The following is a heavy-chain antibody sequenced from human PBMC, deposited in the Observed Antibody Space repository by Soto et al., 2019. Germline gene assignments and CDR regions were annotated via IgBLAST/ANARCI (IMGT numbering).Heavy chain of an antibody. V-gene: IGHV4-59*08. D-gene: IGHD5-12*01. CDR3: ARHANGYDPAVF. CDR2: IYYSGRT. J-gene: IGHJ6*02. Sequence: PSETLSLTCSVSGSSISSYYWSWIRQPPGKGLEWIGYIYYSGRTDYNPSLKSRVTISVDTSKNQFSLKLRSVTAADTAVYYCARHANGYDPAVFWGQGITVSVSS. CDR1: GSSISSYY.